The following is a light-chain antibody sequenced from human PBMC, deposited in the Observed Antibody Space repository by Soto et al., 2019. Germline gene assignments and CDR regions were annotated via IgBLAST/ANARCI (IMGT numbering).Light chain of an antibody. Sequence: QSAMTEPASVSGSPGQSITISCTGSSSDVGGYDYVSWYQQYPGKAPKLMIYDVSNRPSGVSNRFSGSKSGNTASLTISGLQADDEADYYCSSFASSTTGVFGTGTKVTVL. J-gene: IGLJ1*01. CDR2: DVS. CDR3: SSFASSTTGV. CDR1: SSDVGGYDY. V-gene: IGLV2-14*01.